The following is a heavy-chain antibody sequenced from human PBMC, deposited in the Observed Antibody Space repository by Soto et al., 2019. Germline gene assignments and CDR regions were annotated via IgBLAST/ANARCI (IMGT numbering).Heavy chain of an antibody. CDR2: ISYTGRT. J-gene: IGHJ6*02. Sequence: SETLSLTCIVSGDSVTSGSYYWTWLRQPPGKGLEWIGYISYTGRTKYNPSLQSRVTISVDTSKNDFSLNLSSVTAADTAVYFCAREWGLLPYYVMNVWGQGTAVTVSS. CDR1: GDSVTSGSYY. CDR3: AREWGLLPYYVMNV. D-gene: IGHD7-27*01. V-gene: IGHV4-61*03.